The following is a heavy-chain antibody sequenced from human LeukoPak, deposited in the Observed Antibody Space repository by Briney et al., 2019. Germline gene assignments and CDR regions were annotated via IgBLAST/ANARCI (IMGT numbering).Heavy chain of an antibody. CDR3: ARERHSSSWYNWFDP. J-gene: IGHJ5*02. CDR1: GYTFTGYY. V-gene: IGHV1-2*02. D-gene: IGHD6-13*01. CDR2: INPNSGGT. Sequence: ASVKVSCKASGYTFTGYYMHWVRQAPGQGLEWMGWINPNSGGTNYAQKFQGRVTMTRDTSISTAYMELSRLRSDDTAVYYCARERHSSSWYNWFDPWGQGTLVTVSS.